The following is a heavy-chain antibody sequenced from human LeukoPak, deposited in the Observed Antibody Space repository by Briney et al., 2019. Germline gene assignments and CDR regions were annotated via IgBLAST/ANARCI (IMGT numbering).Heavy chain of an antibody. CDR3: ARDRGGSGPTTTDY. Sequence: PGGSLRLSCAASGFTFSTYWMHWVRQAPGKGLVWVSRINSDGSSTIYADSVMGRFTISRDNAKNTLYLQMNSRRAEDTAVYYCARDRGGSGPTTTDYWGQGTLVTVSS. CDR1: GFTFSTYW. V-gene: IGHV3-74*01. CDR2: INSDGSST. J-gene: IGHJ4*02. D-gene: IGHD6-19*01.